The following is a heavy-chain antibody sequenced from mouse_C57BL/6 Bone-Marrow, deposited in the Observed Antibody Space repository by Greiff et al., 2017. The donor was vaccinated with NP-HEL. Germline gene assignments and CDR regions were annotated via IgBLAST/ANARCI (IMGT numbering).Heavy chain of an antibody. CDR3: TSYYYGSQ. D-gene: IGHD1-1*01. CDR1: GFNIKDDY. J-gene: IGHJ2*01. V-gene: IGHV14-4*01. CDR2: IDPENGDT. Sequence: DVQLQESGAELVRPGASVKLSCTASGFNIKDDYMHWVKQRPEQGLEWIGWIDPENGDTEYASKFQGKATITADTSSNTAYLQLSSLTSEDTAVYYCTSYYYGSQGGQGTTLTVSS.